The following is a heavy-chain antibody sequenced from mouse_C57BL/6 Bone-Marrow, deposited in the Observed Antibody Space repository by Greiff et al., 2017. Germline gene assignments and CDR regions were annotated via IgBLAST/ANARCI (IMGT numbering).Heavy chain of an antibody. J-gene: IGHJ2*01. CDR1: GFTFSSYA. CDR2: ISDGGSYT. D-gene: IGHD1-1*01. CDR3: ARDYYGSTFYWFDY. Sequence: EVQRVESGGGLVKPGGSLKLSCAASGFTFSSYATSWVRQTPEKRLEWVATISDGGSYTYYPDNVKGRFTISRDNAKNNLYLQMSHLKSEDTAMYYCARDYYGSTFYWFDYWGQGTTLTVSS. V-gene: IGHV5-4*01.